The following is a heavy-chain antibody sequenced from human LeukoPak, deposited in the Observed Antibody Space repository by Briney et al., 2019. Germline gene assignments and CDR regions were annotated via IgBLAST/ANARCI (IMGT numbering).Heavy chain of an antibody. Sequence: ASVKVSCKASGYTFTSYDINWVRQATGQGLEWMGWINPNSGGTNYAQKFQGRVTMNRDTSISTAYMELSRLRSDDTAVYYCAREEHCSGGSCYAFDYWGQGTLVTVSS. V-gene: IGHV1-2*02. J-gene: IGHJ4*02. D-gene: IGHD2-15*01. CDR2: INPNSGGT. CDR3: AREEHCSGGSCYAFDY. CDR1: GYTFTSYD.